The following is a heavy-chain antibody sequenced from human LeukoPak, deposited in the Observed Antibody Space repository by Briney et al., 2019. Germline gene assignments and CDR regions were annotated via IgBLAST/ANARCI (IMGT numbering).Heavy chain of an antibody. CDR1: GGSISSYY. CDR3: ARQKDQGGWEPMTNWFDP. Sequence: SGTLSFTCAVSGGSISSYYWSWIRKPPGNGLEWIGAIFYSGSTKYNHSLNNRVTISLDTSKNPFSLKLSSVTAADTAVYYCARQKDQGGWEPMTNWFDPWGQGTLVTVSS. CDR2: IFYSGST. J-gene: IGHJ5*02. D-gene: IGHD1-14*01. V-gene: IGHV4-59*08.